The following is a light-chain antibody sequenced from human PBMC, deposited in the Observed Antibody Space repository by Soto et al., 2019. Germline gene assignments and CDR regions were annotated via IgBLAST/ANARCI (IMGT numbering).Light chain of an antibody. V-gene: IGLV2-14*01. J-gene: IGLJ1*01. CDR3: RSYPSSSILEV. Sequence: QSALTQPASVSGSPGQSITISCTGTSSDVGGYNYVSWYQQHPGKAPKLMIYEVSNRPSGVSNRFSGSKSGNTASLTISGLQAEDEADYYCRSYPSSSILEVFGTGTKVTVL. CDR2: EVS. CDR1: SSDVGGYNY.